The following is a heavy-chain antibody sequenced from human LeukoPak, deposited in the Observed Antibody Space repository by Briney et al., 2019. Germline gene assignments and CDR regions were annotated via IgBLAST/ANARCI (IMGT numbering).Heavy chain of an antibody. D-gene: IGHD2-21*01. CDR1: GGSISSYY. V-gene: IGHV4-59*12. CDR3: ALGDNWFDP. Sequence: SETLSLTCTVSGGSISSYYWSWIRQPPGKGLEWIGYMYYSGSTNYNPSTNYNPSLKSRVTISVDTSKNQFSLKLSSVTAADTAVYYCALGDNWFDPGAREPWSPSPQ. CDR2: MYYSGST. J-gene: IGHJ5*02.